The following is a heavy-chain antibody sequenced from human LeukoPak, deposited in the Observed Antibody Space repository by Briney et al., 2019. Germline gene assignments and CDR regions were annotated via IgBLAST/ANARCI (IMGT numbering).Heavy chain of an antibody. Sequence: GASVKVSCKASGYTFTSYAMYWVRQAPGQRLEWMGWINAGNGNTKYSQKFQGRVTITRDTSASTAYMELSSLRSEDTAVYYCARVANHYGSGSYYHWGQGTLVTVSS. CDR2: INAGNGNT. CDR3: ARVANHYGSGSYYH. V-gene: IGHV1-3*01. D-gene: IGHD3-10*01. CDR1: GYTFTSYA. J-gene: IGHJ4*02.